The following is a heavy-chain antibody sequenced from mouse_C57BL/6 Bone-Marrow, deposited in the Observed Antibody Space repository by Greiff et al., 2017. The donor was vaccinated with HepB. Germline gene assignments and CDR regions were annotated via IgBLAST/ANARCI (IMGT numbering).Heavy chain of an antibody. J-gene: IGHJ3*01. CDR2: ISSGGSYT. Sequence: EVQLVESGGDLVKPGGSLKLSCAASGFTFSSYGMSWVRQTPDKRLEWVATISSGGSYTYYPDSVKGRFTISRDNAKNTLYLQMSSLKSEDTAMYYCASGSSYRFAYWGQGTLVTVSA. V-gene: IGHV5-6*01. CDR1: GFTFSSYG. D-gene: IGHD1-1*01. CDR3: ASGSSYRFAY.